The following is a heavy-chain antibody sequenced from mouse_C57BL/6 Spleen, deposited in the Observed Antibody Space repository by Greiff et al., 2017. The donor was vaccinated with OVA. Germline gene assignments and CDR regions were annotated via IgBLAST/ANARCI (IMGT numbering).Heavy chain of an antibody. CDR2: IDPETGGT. CDR3: TRGYYYGSSPYAMDY. J-gene: IGHJ4*01. Sequence: QVQLKQSGAELVRPGDSVTLSCKASGYTFTDYEMHWVKQTPVHGLEWIGAIDPETGGTAYNQKFKGKAILTADKSSSTAYMELRSLTSEDSAVYYCTRGYYYGSSPYAMDYWGQGTSVTVSS. V-gene: IGHV1-15*01. CDR1: GYTFTDYE. D-gene: IGHD1-1*01.